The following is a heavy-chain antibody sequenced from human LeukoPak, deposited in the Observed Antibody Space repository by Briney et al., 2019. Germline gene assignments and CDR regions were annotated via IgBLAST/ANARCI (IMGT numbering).Heavy chain of an antibody. CDR3: AREYCSSKSCPTFDY. D-gene: IGHD2-2*01. Sequence: PGGSLRLSCAASGFSFSNYWMHWVRQAPGKGLVWVSRINSDGISTTYPDSVKGRFTISRDNAKNTLYLQMNSLRADDTAVYYCAREYCSSKSCPTFDYWGQGTRVTVSS. CDR1: GFSFSNYW. CDR2: INSDGIST. J-gene: IGHJ4*02. V-gene: IGHV3-74*01.